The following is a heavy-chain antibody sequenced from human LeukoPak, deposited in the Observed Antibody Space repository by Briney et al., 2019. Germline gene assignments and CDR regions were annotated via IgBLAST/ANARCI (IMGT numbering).Heavy chain of an antibody. D-gene: IGHD6-19*01. J-gene: IGHJ1*01. Sequence: GGSLRLSCAASGFNFSIYSMNWVRQAPGKGLEWVSYITRSSTTIYYADSVKGRFTISRDNAKNSLYLQMNSLRVEDTAVYYCAKGPRGIAVAGTPEYFQYWGQGTLVTVSS. CDR3: AKGPRGIAVAGTPEYFQY. CDR1: GFNFSIYS. CDR2: ITRSSTTI. V-gene: IGHV3-48*01.